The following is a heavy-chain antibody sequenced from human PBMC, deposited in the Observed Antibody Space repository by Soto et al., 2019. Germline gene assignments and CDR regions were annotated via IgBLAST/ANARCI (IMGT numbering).Heavy chain of an antibody. CDR3: VRDSMTTVTNRYLDY. J-gene: IGHJ4*02. D-gene: IGHD4-4*01. CDR1: GFTFSEYY. Sequence: GGSLRLSCAATGFTFSEYYMSWIRQAPGKRLEWVSYISGSGGTTYYGDSVRGRFTISRDNAKNSLSLQMNSLRGEDTAVYYCVRDSMTTVTNRYLDYWGQGTLVTVSS. CDR2: ISGSGGTT. V-gene: IGHV3-11*01.